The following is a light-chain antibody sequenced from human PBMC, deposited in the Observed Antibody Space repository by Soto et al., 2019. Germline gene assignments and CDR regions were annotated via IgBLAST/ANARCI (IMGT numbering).Light chain of an antibody. CDR3: QQYYSYPIT. CDR2: AAS. CDR1: QDISSY. J-gene: IGKJ5*01. V-gene: IGKV1-9*01. Sequence: IQLTQSPSSLSASVGDRVTITCRASQDISSYLGWYQQKPGKAPKLLIYAASTLQSGVPSRFSGSGSGTDFTLTISCLQSEDFATYYCQQYYSYPITFGQGTRLEN.